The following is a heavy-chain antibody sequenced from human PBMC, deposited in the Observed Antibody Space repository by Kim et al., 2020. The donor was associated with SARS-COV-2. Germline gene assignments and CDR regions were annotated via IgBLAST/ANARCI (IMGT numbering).Heavy chain of an antibody. J-gene: IGHJ5*02. CDR1: GGSFSGYY. CDR3: SRRGRGDNYGPTLKWFDR. V-gene: IGHV4-34*01. Sequence: SETLSLTCAVYGGSFSGYYWSWIRQPPGKGLEWIGEINHSGSTNYNPSLKSRVTIPVDTSKNQFYLKLSSVTAADTALYYCSRRGRGDNYGPTLKWFDRWGQGTLVTVSS. D-gene: IGHD5-18*01. CDR2: INHSGST.